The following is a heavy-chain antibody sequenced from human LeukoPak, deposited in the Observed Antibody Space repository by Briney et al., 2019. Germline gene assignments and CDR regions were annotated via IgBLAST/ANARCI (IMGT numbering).Heavy chain of an antibody. Sequence: ASVKVSCKASGYTFNSYGISWVRQAPGQGLEWTGWISAYNGVTSYAQKVQGRVTMTTDTSTGTAYLDLRSLTSDDTAVYYCARTQDGDYGDFLGYLDPWGQGTLVTVSS. D-gene: IGHD4-17*01. V-gene: IGHV1-18*01. CDR2: ISAYNGVT. J-gene: IGHJ5*02. CDR1: GYTFNSYG. CDR3: ARTQDGDYGDFLGYLDP.